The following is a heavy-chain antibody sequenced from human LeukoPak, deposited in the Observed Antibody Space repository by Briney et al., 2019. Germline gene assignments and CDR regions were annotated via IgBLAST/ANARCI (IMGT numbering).Heavy chain of an antibody. CDR1: GYSISSGYY. V-gene: IGHV4-38-2*02. Sequence: SETLSLTCTVSGYSISSGYYWGWIRQPPGKGLEWIGSIYHSGSTYYNPSLKSRVTISVDTSKNQFSLKLSSVTAADTAVYYCARGTGWYYFDYWGQGTLVTVSS. CDR3: ARGTGWYYFDY. J-gene: IGHJ4*02. CDR2: IYHSGST. D-gene: IGHD3/OR15-3a*01.